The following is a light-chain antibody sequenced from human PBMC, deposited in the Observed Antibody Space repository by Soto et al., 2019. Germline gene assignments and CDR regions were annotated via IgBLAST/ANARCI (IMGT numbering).Light chain of an antibody. CDR1: QSISSW. CDR3: QQYKGYWT. V-gene: IGKV1-5*03. J-gene: IGKJ1*01. CDR2: KAS. Sequence: DIQMTQSPSSLSASVEDRVIITCRASQSISSWLAWYQQKPGRAPNLLIYKASSLESGVPSRFSGSGSGTEFTLTICSLQPDDFATYYCQQYKGYWTFGQGTKVDI.